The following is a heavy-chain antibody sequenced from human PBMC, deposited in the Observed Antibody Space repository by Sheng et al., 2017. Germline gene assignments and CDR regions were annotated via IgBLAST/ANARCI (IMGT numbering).Heavy chain of an antibody. V-gene: IGHV4-59*01. CDR1: NGSISSYY. CDR2: IYYSGYT. J-gene: IGHJ4*02. CDR3: ASAQHYYDSSGYYSWLFDY. Sequence: QVQLQESGPGLVKPSETLSLTCTVSNGSISSYYWSWIRQPPGTGLEWIGYIYYSGYTTYNPSLKSRVTISVDTSKNQFSLKLSSVTAADTAVYYCASAQHYYDSSGYYSWLFDYWGQGTLVTVSS. D-gene: IGHD3-22*01.